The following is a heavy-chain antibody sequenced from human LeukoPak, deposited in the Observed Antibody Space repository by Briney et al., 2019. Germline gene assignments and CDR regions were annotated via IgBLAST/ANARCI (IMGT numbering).Heavy chain of an antibody. CDR2: IYHSGST. Sequence: SETLSLTCAVSGYSISSGYYWGWIRQPPGKGLEWIGSIYHSGSTYYNPSLKSRVTISVDTSKNQFSLKLSSVTAADTAVYYCAKSPRLYDFWSGSNWFDPWGQGTLVTVSP. CDR3: AKSPRLYDFWSGSNWFDP. CDR1: GYSISSGYY. D-gene: IGHD3-3*01. J-gene: IGHJ5*02. V-gene: IGHV4-38-2*01.